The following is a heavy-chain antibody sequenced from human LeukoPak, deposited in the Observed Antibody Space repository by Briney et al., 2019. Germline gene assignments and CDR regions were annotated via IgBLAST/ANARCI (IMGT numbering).Heavy chain of an antibody. V-gene: IGHV4-59*01. Sequence: PSETLSLTCTVSGGSISSYYWSWIRQPPGKGLEWIGYIYYSGSTNYNPSLKSRVTISVDTSKNQFSLKLSSVTAADTAVYYCARGSAVTMVRGVINYMDVWGKGTTVTISS. CDR1: GGSISSYY. D-gene: IGHD3-10*01. CDR2: IYYSGST. CDR3: ARGSAVTMVRGVINYMDV. J-gene: IGHJ6*03.